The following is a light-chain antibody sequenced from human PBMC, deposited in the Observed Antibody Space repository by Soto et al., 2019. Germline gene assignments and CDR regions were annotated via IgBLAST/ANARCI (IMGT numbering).Light chain of an antibody. J-gene: IGLJ2*01. CDR3: GTWDSSLSGGI. CDR2: DTD. Sequence: QAVVTQPPSVSAAPGQKVTISCSGSNSNVGTNYVSWYQQLPGTAPKLVIYDTDKRPSGIPDRFSGSKSGTSATLGIAGLQTGDEADYYCGTWDSSLSGGIFGGGTKLTVL. V-gene: IGLV1-51*01. CDR1: NSNVGTNY.